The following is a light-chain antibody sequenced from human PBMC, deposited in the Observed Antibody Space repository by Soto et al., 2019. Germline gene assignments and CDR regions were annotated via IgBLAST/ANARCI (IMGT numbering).Light chain of an antibody. CDR1: QSVGSTY. CDR2: GTS. CDR3: QYYGTSVT. J-gene: IGKJ4*01. V-gene: IGKV3-20*01. Sequence: IVLTHSPGTLSLSPGEAATLSCRASQSVGSTYLAWYQQKPGQAPRLLIYGTSTRATGGIADRFSGSGSGTDFTLTISRLEPEDFAVYYCQYYGTSVTIGGGTKVDIK.